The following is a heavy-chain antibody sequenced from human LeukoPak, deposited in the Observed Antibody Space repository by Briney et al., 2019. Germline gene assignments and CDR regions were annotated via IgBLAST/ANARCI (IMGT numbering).Heavy chain of an antibody. D-gene: IGHD1-7*01. CDR3: ARGTGTTWLDY. V-gene: IGHV4-59*01. J-gene: IGHJ4*02. CDR2: IYYSGST. Sequence: SETLSLTCTVSGGSISSYYWSWIRQPPGKGLEWIGYIYYSGSTNYNPSLKSRVTISVDTSKNQFSLKLSSVTAAVTAVYYCARGTGTTWLDYWGQGTLVTVSS. CDR1: GGSISSYY.